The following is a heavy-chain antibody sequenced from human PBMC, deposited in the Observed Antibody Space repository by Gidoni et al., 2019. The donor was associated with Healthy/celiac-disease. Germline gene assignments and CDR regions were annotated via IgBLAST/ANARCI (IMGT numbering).Heavy chain of an antibody. CDR3: ARGRQTTVDY. V-gene: IGHV3-21*01. J-gene: IGHJ4*02. CDR1: GFTFSSSS. Sequence: EVQLVESGGGLVMPGGSLRLSCSASGFTFSSSSINWVRQAPGKGLEWVSSISSSSSYIYYADSVKGRFTISRDNAKNSLYLQMNSLRAEDTAVYYCARGRQTTVDYWGQGTLVTVSS. D-gene: IGHD4-17*01. CDR2: ISSSSSYI.